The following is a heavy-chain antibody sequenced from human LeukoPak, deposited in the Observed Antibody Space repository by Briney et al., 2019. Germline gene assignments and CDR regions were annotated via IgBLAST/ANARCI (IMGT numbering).Heavy chain of an antibody. CDR2: ISAYNGNT. D-gene: IGHD3-22*01. J-gene: IGHJ4*02. V-gene: IGHV1-18*01. CDR3: ARDNGGITMIVVVDWGDY. Sequence: GASVKVSCKASGYTFTSYGISWVRQAPGQGLEWMGWISAYNGNTNYAQKLQGRVTMTTDTSTSTAYMELRSLRSDDTAVYYCARDNGGITMIVVVDWGDYWGQGTLVTVSS. CDR1: GYTFTSYG.